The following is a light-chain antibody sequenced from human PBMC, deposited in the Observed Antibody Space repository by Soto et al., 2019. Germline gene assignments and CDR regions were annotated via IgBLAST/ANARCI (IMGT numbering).Light chain of an antibody. J-gene: IGKJ1*01. CDR1: QSVSSN. CDR2: DAS. CDR3: QQSYSSPPT. Sequence: EIVLAQSPATLSVFPGERATLSCRASQSVSSNLAWYQQKPGQAPRLLIYDASSRATGIPDRFSGSRSGPDFTLTISSLQPEDFATYYCQQSYSSPPTFGQGTKVDIK. V-gene: IGKV3D-15*01.